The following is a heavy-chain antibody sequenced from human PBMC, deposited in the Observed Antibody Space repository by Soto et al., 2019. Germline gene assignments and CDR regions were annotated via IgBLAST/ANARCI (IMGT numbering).Heavy chain of an antibody. CDR1: GFMFSDYA. CDR3: ARETHNSHHNFDY. J-gene: IGHJ4*02. CDR2: FSRTDNTV. D-gene: IGHD1-1*01. Sequence: GGSLRLSCAASGFMFSDYAMDWVRQAPGKGLEWVSYFSRTDNTVQYADSVKGRFIISRDNVANSLYLQMHSLTAEDTAIYYCARETHNSHHNFDYRGPGTLVTVPQ. V-gene: IGHV3-48*03.